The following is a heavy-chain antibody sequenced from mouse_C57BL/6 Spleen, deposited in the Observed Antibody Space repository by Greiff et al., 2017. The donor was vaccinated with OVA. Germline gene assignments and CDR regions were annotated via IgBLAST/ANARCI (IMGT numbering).Heavy chain of an antibody. D-gene: IGHD2-4*01. V-gene: IGHV5-16*01. Sequence: EVQLVESEGGLVQPGSSMKLSCTASGFTFSDYYMAWVRQVPEKGLEWVAHINYAGSSTYYLDSLKSRFIISRDNAKNSLYLQMSSLKSEDTATYYCARGGRIYYDYDEGAYAMDYWGQGTSVTVSS. J-gene: IGHJ4*01. CDR3: ARGGRIYYDYDEGAYAMDY. CDR1: GFTFSDYY. CDR2: INYAGSST.